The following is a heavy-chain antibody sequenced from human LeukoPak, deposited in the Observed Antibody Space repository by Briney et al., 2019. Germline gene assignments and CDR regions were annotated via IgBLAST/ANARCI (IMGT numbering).Heavy chain of an antibody. J-gene: IGHJ3*02. CDR1: GYTFTSYG. D-gene: IGHD2-15*01. CDR2: ISAYNGNT. Sequence: PGASVKVSCKASGYTFTSYGISWVRQAPGQGLEWMGWISAYNGNTNYAQKLQGRVTMTTDTSTSTAYMELRSLRSDDTAVYYCARDDLGSGEFIGAFDIWGQGTMVTVSS. V-gene: IGHV1-18*01. CDR3: ARDDLGSGEFIGAFDI.